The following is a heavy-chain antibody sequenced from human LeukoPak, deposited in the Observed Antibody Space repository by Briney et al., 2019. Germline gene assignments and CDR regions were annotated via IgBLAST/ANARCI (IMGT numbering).Heavy chain of an antibody. CDR2: IYPSGST. D-gene: IGHD3-3*01. CDR1: GGSISSYY. Sequence: SETLSLTCTVSGGSISSYYWSWIRQPAGKGLEWIGRIYPSGSTNYNLSLKSRVTISVDTSKNQFSLKQSSVTAADKAVYYCARDDNYDFWSGSRFDPWGQGTLVTVSS. J-gene: IGHJ5*02. V-gene: IGHV4-4*07. CDR3: ARDDNYDFWSGSRFDP.